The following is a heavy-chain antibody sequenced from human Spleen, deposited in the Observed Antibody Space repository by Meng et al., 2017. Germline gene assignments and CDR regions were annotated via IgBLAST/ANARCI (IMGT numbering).Heavy chain of an antibody. J-gene: IGHJ4*02. Sequence: QVALKGSGPTLVKPTQTLTLTCTFSGFSLNSNGVGVGWIRQPPGKALEWLALIYWDNDQRYRPSLRNRLTITKDASKNQVVLTMINMDPVDTATYYCAHRLYGDYYFDYWGQGTLVTVSS. CDR3: AHRLYGDYYFDY. CDR2: IYWDNDQ. CDR1: GFSLNSNGVG. V-gene: IGHV2-5*02. D-gene: IGHD4-17*01.